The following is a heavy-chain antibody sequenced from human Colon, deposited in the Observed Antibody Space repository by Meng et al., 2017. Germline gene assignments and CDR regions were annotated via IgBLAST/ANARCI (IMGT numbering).Heavy chain of an antibody. D-gene: IGHD4-17*01. J-gene: IGHJ4*02. V-gene: IGHV4-4*02. CDR3: ARVRIYGLSDY. Sequence: GQLRRSGPGLVKPSGALSLPGAVSGGSISSSNWLSWVRQPPGKGLEWIGEIYHSGSTNYNPSLKSRVTISVDKSKNQFSLKLSSVTAADTAVYYCARVRIYGLSDYWGQGTLVTVSS. CDR1: GGSISSSNW. CDR2: IYHSGST.